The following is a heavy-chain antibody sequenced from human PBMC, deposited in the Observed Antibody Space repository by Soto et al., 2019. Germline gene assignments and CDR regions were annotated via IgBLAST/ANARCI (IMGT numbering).Heavy chain of an antibody. Sequence: ASVKVSCKASGYTFTSYDINWVRQDTGQGLEWMGWMNPNSGNTGYAQKFQGRVTMTRNTSISTAYMELSSLRSEDTAVYYCARGRVVPAAIWYYYGMDVWGQGTTVTVSS. D-gene: IGHD2-2*02. CDR3: ARGRVVPAAIWYYYGMDV. V-gene: IGHV1-8*01. J-gene: IGHJ6*02. CDR2: MNPNSGNT. CDR1: GYTFTSYD.